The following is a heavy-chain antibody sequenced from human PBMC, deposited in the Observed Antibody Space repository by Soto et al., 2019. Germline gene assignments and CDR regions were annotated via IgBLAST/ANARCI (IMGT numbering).Heavy chain of an antibody. D-gene: IGHD7-27*01. Sequence: QVQLVESGGGVVQPGRSLRLSCAASGFTFSSYGMHWVRQAPGKGLEWVAVISYDGSNKYYADSVKGRFTISRDNSKKTLDLQMNSLRAEDTAGYYCAKDRRGLTGDDTLDYWGQGTLVTVSS. V-gene: IGHV3-30*18. J-gene: IGHJ4*02. CDR3: AKDRRGLTGDDTLDY. CDR1: GFTFSSYG. CDR2: ISYDGSNK.